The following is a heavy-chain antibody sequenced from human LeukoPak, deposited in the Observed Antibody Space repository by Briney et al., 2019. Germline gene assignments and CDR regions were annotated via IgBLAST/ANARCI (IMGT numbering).Heavy chain of an antibody. CDR3: ARLRDTAMVHDY. D-gene: IGHD5-18*01. Sequence: GESLKISCEGSGYSFTSYWITWLRQMPGKGLEWMGRIDPSDSYTNYSPSFQGHVTISADKPISTAYLQWSSLKASDTAMYYCARLRDTAMVHDYWGQGTLITVSS. J-gene: IGHJ4*02. CDR1: GYSFTSYW. V-gene: IGHV5-10-1*01. CDR2: IDPSDSYT.